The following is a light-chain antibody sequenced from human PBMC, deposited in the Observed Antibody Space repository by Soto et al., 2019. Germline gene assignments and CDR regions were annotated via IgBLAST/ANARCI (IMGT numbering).Light chain of an antibody. CDR3: CSYAGSSTPLI. J-gene: IGLJ1*01. CDR1: SSDAGSYNL. V-gene: IGLV2-23*02. CDR2: EVS. Sequence: QSALTQPASVSGSPGQSITISCTGTSSDAGSYNLVSWYQQHPGKAPKLMIYEVSKRPSGVSNRLSGSKSGNTASLTISGLQAEDEADYYCCSYAGSSTPLIFGTGTKVTVL.